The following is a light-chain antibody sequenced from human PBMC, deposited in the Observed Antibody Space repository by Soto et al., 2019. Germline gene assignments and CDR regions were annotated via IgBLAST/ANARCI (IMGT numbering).Light chain of an antibody. Sequence: QSVLTQPPSVSGAPGQRVTISCTGSSSNIGAGYGVHWYHQLPGTAPKLLIYGNSNRPSGVPDRFSGSKSGTSASLAITGLQAEDEADYYCQSYDISLSVVFGGGTKLTVL. J-gene: IGLJ2*01. V-gene: IGLV1-40*01. CDR3: QSYDISLSVV. CDR2: GNS. CDR1: SSNIGAGYG.